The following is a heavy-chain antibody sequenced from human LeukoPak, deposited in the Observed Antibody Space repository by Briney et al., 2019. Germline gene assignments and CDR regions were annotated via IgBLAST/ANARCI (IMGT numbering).Heavy chain of an antibody. CDR1: GYTFTGYY. CDR2: INPNSGGT. J-gene: IGHJ4*02. CDR3: ARHPYYDTSAYYVY. D-gene: IGHD3-22*01. Sequence: ASVKVSCKASGYTFTGYYMHWVRQAPGQGLEWMGRINPNSGGTNYAQKFQGRVIMTIDTSTKTAYMELSSLRSDDSAFYYCARHPYYDTSAYYVYWGQGTLVTVSS. V-gene: IGHV1-2*06.